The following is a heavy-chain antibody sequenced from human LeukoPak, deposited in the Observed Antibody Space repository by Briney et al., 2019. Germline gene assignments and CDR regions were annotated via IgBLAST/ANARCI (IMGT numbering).Heavy chain of an antibody. J-gene: IGHJ4*02. CDR3: AGLPRDYVWGSYLY. Sequence: GGSLRLSCAASGFTFSSYEMNWVRQAPGKGLEWVSYISSSGSTIYYADSVKGRFAISRDNAKSSLYLQMNSLRAEDTAVYYCAGLPRDYVWGSYLYWGQGTLVTVSS. V-gene: IGHV3-48*03. D-gene: IGHD3-16*02. CDR1: GFTFSSYE. CDR2: ISSSGSTI.